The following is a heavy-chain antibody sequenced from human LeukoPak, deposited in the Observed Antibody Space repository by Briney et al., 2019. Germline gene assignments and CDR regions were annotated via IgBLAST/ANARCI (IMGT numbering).Heavy chain of an antibody. Sequence: GGSLKLSCAASGFTFSGSAMHWVRQASGEGLEWVGRIRSKANSYATAYAASVKGRFTISRDDSKNTAYLQMNSLRAEDTAVYYCARGLGSWSKGPFDYWGQGTLVTVSS. CDR1: GFTFSGSA. J-gene: IGHJ4*02. CDR3: ARGLGSWSKGPFDY. CDR2: IRSKANSYAT. V-gene: IGHV3-73*01. D-gene: IGHD6-13*01.